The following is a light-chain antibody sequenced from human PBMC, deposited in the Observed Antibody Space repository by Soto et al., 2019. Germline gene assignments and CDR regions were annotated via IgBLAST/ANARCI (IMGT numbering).Light chain of an antibody. CDR2: GAS. CDR1: QSVSSN. Sequence: EIVMTQSPATLSVSPGERATLSCRASQSVSSNLAWYQQKHGQAPRLLLYGASTRATGIPARFSGSGSGTEFTLTISSLQSEDFAVYYCQQYNNWPPLTFGGGTKVEIK. J-gene: IGKJ4*01. V-gene: IGKV3-15*01. CDR3: QQYNNWPPLT.